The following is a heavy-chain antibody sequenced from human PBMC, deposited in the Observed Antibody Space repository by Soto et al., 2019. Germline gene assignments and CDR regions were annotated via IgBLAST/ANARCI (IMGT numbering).Heavy chain of an antibody. CDR3: AKHRGAFWSGYYQGYYFDY. CDR2: ISASGGSS. Sequence: GKGLEWVSAISASGGSSYYADSVKGRFTISRANSKNTLYLQMNSLRAEDTAVYYCAKHRGAFWSGYYQGYYFDYRGHGTPVPVSS. D-gene: IGHD3-3*01. J-gene: IGHJ4*01. V-gene: IGHV3-23*01.